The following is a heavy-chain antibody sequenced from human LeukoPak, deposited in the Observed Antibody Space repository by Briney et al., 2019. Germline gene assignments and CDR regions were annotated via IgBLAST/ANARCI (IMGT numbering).Heavy chain of an antibody. V-gene: IGHV3-33*01. CDR2: IWYDGSNK. Sequence: PGGSLRLSCAASGFTFSSYGMHWVGQAPGKGLEWVAVIWYDGSNKYYADSVKGRFTISGDNSKNTLYLQMNSLRAEDTAVYYCARDWSLNYDILTGSRFPRYGMDVWGQGTTVTVSS. CDR1: GFTFSSYG. D-gene: IGHD3-9*01. J-gene: IGHJ6*02. CDR3: ARDWSLNYDILTGSRFPRYGMDV.